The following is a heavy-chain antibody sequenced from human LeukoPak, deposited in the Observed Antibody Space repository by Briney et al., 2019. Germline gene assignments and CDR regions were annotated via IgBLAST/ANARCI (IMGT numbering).Heavy chain of an antibody. CDR1: GGSISSSNW. Sequence: PSGALSLTCAVSGGSISSSNWWSWVRQPPGKGLEWIGEIYHSGSTNYNPSLKSRVTISVDKSKNQFSLKLSSVTAADTAVYYCARESDYDFWSGSNFDYWGQGTLVTVSS. J-gene: IGHJ4*02. CDR2: IYHSGST. V-gene: IGHV4-4*02. CDR3: ARESDYDFWSGSNFDY. D-gene: IGHD3-3*01.